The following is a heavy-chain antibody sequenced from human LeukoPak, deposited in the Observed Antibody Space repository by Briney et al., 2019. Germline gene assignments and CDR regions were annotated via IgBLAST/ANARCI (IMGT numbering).Heavy chain of an antibody. CDR3: ARDLQGALKDYDSRGHAFDI. CDR2: IYSDGST. Sequence: GGSLRLSCAASGFTVSSNYMSWVSQAPGKELEWVSGIYSDGSTNSADSVKGLSTISIDNAKNSLYLQMNSLRDEDTAVYYCARDLQGALKDYDSRGHAFDIWGQGTMVTVSS. V-gene: IGHV3-53*01. J-gene: IGHJ3*02. CDR1: GFTVSSNY. D-gene: IGHD3-22*01.